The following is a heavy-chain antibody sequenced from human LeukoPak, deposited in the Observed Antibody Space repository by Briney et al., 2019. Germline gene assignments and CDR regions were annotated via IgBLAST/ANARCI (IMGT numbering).Heavy chain of an antibody. CDR3: AKDQEYSSSPEYFQH. Sequence: GGSLRLSCTASGFTFSSYAMSWVRQAPGKGLEWVSAISGSGGSTYYADSVKGRFTISRDNSKNTLYLQMNSLRAEDTAVYYCAKDQEYSSSPEYFQHWGQGTLVTVSS. CDR1: GFTFSSYA. J-gene: IGHJ1*01. V-gene: IGHV3-23*01. CDR2: ISGSGGST. D-gene: IGHD6-13*01.